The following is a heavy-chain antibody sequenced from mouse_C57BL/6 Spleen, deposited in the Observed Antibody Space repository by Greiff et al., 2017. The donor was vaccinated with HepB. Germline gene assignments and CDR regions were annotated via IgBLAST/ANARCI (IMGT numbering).Heavy chain of an antibody. CDR3: ARWGYYGSSPYWYFDV. J-gene: IGHJ1*03. D-gene: IGHD1-1*01. CDR2: IYPSDSET. CDR1: GYTFTSYW. Sequence: QVQLQQPGAELVRPGSSVKLSCKASGYTFTSYWMDWVKQRPGQGLEWIGNIYPSDSETHYNQKFKDKATLTVDKSSSTAYMQLSSPTSEDSAVYYCARWGYYGSSPYWYFDVWGTGTTVTVSS. V-gene: IGHV1-61*01.